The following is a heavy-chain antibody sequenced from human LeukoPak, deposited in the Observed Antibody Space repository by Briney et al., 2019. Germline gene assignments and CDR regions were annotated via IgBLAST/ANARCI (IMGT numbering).Heavy chain of an antibody. CDR1: SGSISSYY. J-gene: IGHJ6*03. Sequence: SETLSLTCTLSSGSISSYYWSWTRHPPGKGLEWIGYIFYSGSTNQNPSLNSRVTISVDTSKNQFSLKRSFVSAADAAVYYCARELRVAGAGERFTAYYYYYMDVWGKGTTVTVSS. CDR3: ARELRVAGAGERFTAYYYYYMDV. D-gene: IGHD6-13*01. V-gene: IGHV4-59*01. CDR2: IFYSGST.